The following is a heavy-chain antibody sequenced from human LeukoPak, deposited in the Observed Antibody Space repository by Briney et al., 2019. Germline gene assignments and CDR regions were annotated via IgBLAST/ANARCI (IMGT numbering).Heavy chain of an antibody. J-gene: IGHJ3*02. D-gene: IGHD3-22*01. CDR1: GYTLTELS. Sequence: ASVKVSCKVSGYTLTELSMHWVRQAPGKGLEWMGGFDPEDGETIYAQKFQGRVTITEDTSTDTAYMELSSLRSEDTAVYYCATSDASTMIVVASRAFDIWGQGTMVTVSS. CDR3: ATSDASTMIVVASRAFDI. V-gene: IGHV1-24*01. CDR2: FDPEDGET.